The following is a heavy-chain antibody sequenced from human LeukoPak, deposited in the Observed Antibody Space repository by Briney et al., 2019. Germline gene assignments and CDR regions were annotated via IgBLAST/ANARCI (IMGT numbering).Heavy chain of an antibody. Sequence: PGGSLRLSCAVSGFTFSNYDMNWVRQAPGKGLEWVSYISGSGDTKYYADSVKGRFTISRDNAKNSLYLQMNSLRADATAVYYCVGGAGDYSGGWFECRFDYWGQGTLVIVSS. V-gene: IGHV3-48*03. CDR3: VGGAGDYSGGWFECRFDY. D-gene: IGHD6-19*01. J-gene: IGHJ4*02. CDR2: ISGSGDTK. CDR1: GFTFSNYD.